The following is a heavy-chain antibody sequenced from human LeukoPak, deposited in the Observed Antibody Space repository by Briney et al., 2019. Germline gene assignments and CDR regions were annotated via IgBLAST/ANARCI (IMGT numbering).Heavy chain of an antibody. D-gene: IGHD4-17*01. CDR2: INGDGTSTST. CDR3: ARDRDNGAPDY. Sequence: PGGSLRLSCAASGFTFSTYWMHWVRQAPGKGLVWVSRINGDGTSTSTSYADSVKGRFTISRDNAKNTLYLHMNTLRAEDTAVYYCARDRDNGAPDYWGQGTLVTVSS. V-gene: IGHV3-74*01. CDR1: GFTFSTYW. J-gene: IGHJ4*02.